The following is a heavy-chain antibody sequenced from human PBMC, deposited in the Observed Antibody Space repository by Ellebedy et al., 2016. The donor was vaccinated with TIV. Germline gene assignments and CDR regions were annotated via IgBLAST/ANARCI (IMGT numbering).Heavy chain of an antibody. D-gene: IGHD1-26*01. CDR1: GGSISSGGYS. CDR3: ARGPSPRVGATDY. Sequence: SETLSLTXAVSGGSISSGGYSWSWIRQPPGKGLEWIGYIYHSGSTYYNPSLKSRVTISVDTSKNQFSLKLSSVTAADTAVYYCARGPSPRVGATDYWGQGTLVTVSS. J-gene: IGHJ4*02. V-gene: IGHV4-30-2*01. CDR2: IYHSGST.